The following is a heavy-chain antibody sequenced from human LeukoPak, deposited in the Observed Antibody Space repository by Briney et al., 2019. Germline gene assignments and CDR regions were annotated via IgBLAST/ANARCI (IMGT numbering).Heavy chain of an antibody. V-gene: IGHV3-7*01. D-gene: IGHD1-14*01. CDR3: ARSNPNRNALDL. CDR2: IKKDGSEE. CDR1: GFNLNSYL. Sequence: GGSLRLSCAASGFNLNSYLMSWVRQAPGRGLEWVANIKKDGSEENYLDSVKGRVTVSRDNAKNSLYLQMNSPRGEDTAIYYCARSNPNRNALDLWGQGTMVTISS. J-gene: IGHJ3*01.